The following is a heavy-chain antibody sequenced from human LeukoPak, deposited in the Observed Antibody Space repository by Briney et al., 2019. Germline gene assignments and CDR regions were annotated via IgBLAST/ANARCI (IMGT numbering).Heavy chain of an antibody. CDR3: AKDKGGSGWEPHDY. CDR1: GFTFSTYW. CDR2: IKSDGSTT. Sequence: GGSLRLSCDASGFTFSTYWMHWVRQAPGKGLVWVSRIKSDGSTTDYADSVKGRFTISRDNSKNTLYLQMNSLRDEDTAVYYCAKDKGGSGWEPHDYWGQGILVTVSS. D-gene: IGHD6-19*01. J-gene: IGHJ4*02. V-gene: IGHV3-74*01.